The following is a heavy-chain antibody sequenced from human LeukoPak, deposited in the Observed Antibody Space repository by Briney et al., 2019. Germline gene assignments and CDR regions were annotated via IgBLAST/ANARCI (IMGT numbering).Heavy chain of an antibody. Sequence: SVKVSCKASGGTFSSYAISWVRQAPGQGLEWMGGIIPIFGTANYAQKYQGRVTITADESTSTAYMELSSLRSEDTAVYYCTTYYYDSSGYPRRFDPWGQGTLVTVSS. D-gene: IGHD3-22*01. V-gene: IGHV1-69*01. CDR2: IIPIFGTA. CDR3: TTYYYDSSGYPRRFDP. J-gene: IGHJ5*02. CDR1: GGTFSSYA.